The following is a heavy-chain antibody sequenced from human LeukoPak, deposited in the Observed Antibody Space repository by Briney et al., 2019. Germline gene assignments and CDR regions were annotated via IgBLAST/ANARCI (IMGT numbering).Heavy chain of an antibody. D-gene: IGHD3-22*01. V-gene: IGHV3-30-3*01. CDR1: GFTFSTYA. CDR3: ARDVLGGDSSVYVA. J-gene: IGHJ4*02. CDR2: ITNGGTTT. Sequence: PGRSLRLSCAASGFTFSTYAIHWVRQAPGKGLDWVADITNGGTTTYYADSVKGRFTISRDNSKNILSMQMNSLTAEDTAVYFCARDVLGGDSSVYVAWGQGTLVIVSS.